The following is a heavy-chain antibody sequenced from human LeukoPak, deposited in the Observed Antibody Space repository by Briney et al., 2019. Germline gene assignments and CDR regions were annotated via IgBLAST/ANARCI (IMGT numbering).Heavy chain of an antibody. CDR3: AIATAMVPNYYYYMDV. J-gene: IGHJ6*03. D-gene: IGHD5-18*01. Sequence: SETLSLTCTVSGGSISSHYWSWIRQPPGKGLEWIGYIYYSGSTNYNPSLKSRVTISVDTSKNQFSLKLSSVTAADTAVYYCAIATAMVPNYYYYMDVWGKGTTVTVSS. CDR1: GGSISSHY. V-gene: IGHV4-59*11. CDR2: IYYSGST.